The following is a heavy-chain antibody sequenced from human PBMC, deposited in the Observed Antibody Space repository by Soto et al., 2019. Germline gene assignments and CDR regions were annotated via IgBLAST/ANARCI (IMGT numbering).Heavy chain of an antibody. CDR3: ARVLGGTIFGVVTPNKPYYFDY. Sequence: GGSLRPSCAASGFTFSSYAMSWVRQAPGKGLEWVSAISGSGGSTYYADSVKGRFTISRDNSKNTLYLQMNSLRAEDTAVYYCARVLGGTIFGVVTPNKPYYFDYWGQGTLVTVSS. D-gene: IGHD3-3*01. CDR2: ISGSGGST. V-gene: IGHV3-23*01. J-gene: IGHJ4*02. CDR1: GFTFSSYA.